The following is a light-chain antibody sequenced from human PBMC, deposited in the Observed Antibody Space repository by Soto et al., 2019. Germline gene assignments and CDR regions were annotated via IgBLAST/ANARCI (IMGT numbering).Light chain of an antibody. CDR3: QQYKNWPL. CDR1: QSVSTN. Sequence: EIVMTQSPATLSVSPGQRATPSCRASQSVSTNLAWYQQKPGQSPRLLIYGTSTRATGIPVRFSGSGFGTEFTLTISSLQSEDFAVYYCQQYKNWPLFGQGTRLEIK. J-gene: IGKJ5*01. V-gene: IGKV3-15*01. CDR2: GTS.